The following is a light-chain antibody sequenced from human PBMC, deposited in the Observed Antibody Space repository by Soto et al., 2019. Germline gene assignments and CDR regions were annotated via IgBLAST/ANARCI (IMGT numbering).Light chain of an antibody. Sequence: QSVLTQPRSVSGSPGQSVTISCTGTSSDVGGYNYVSWYQKEPDKAPKLMIYDVTKRPSGVPDRFSGSKSGNTASLTISGLQAEDEADYYCCSYAGNYIYVFGTGTKLTVL. CDR3: CSYAGNYIYV. V-gene: IGLV2-11*01. CDR2: DVT. J-gene: IGLJ1*01. CDR1: SSDVGGYNY.